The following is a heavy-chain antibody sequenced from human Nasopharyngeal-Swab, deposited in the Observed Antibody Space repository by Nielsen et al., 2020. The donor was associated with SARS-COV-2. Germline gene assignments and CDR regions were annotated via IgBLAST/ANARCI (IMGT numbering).Heavy chain of an antibody. J-gene: IGHJ4*02. CDR1: GFTFSDSP. Sequence: GESLKISCAASGFTFSDSPIHWVRQASGKGLEWVGRIRSKASYYATVYTASVRGRFTISRDDSKSTASLQMNGLRTEDTAMYYCTTWDTTTQTDYWGQGALVTVPS. V-gene: IGHV3-73*01. D-gene: IGHD5-18*01. CDR3: TTWDTTTQTDY. CDR2: IRSKASYYAT.